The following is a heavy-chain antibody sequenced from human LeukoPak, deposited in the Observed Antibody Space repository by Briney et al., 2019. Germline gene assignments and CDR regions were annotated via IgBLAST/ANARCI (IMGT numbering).Heavy chain of an antibody. CDR1: GGSISSGSYY. D-gene: IGHD3-10*01. Sequence: PSQTLSLTCTVSGGSISSGSYYWSWIRQPAGKGLEWIGRIYTSGSTNYNPSLKSRVTISVDTSKNQFSLKLSSVTAADTAVYYCARIVNYYGSGSYFDYWGQGTLVTVSS. V-gene: IGHV4-61*02. J-gene: IGHJ4*02. CDR2: IYTSGST. CDR3: ARIVNYYGSGSYFDY.